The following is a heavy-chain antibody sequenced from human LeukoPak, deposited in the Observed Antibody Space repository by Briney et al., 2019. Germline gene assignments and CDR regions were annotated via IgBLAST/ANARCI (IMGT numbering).Heavy chain of an antibody. CDR2: ISSSGSAI. D-gene: IGHD2-2*01. V-gene: IGHV3-48*03. CDR1: GFTFSSYE. J-gene: IGHJ4*02. Sequence: PGGSLRLSCAASGFTFSSYEMNWVRQAPGKGLEWVSYISSSGSAIYYADSVKGRFTISRDNAKNSLYLQMNSLRAEDTAVYYCARGPVGVPTPAFDYWGQGTLVTVSS. CDR3: ARGPVGVPTPAFDY.